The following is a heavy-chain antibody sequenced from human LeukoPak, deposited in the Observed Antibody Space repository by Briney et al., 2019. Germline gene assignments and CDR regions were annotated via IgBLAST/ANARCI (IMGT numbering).Heavy chain of an antibody. CDR1: GGSISSSSYY. Sequence: SETLSLTCAVSGGSISSSSYYWGWIRQPPGEGLEWIGSIYYSGSTYYNPSLKSRVTISVDTSKNQFSLKLSSVTAADTAVYYCARETIVLMVYAEFDYWGQGTLVTVSS. D-gene: IGHD2-8*01. V-gene: IGHV4-39*02. CDR3: ARETIVLMVYAEFDY. J-gene: IGHJ4*02. CDR2: IYYSGST.